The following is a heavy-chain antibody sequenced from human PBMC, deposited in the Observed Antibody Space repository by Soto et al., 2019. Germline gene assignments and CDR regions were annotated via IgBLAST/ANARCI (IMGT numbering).Heavy chain of an antibody. D-gene: IGHD6-6*01. CDR2: IIPIFGTA. CDR1: GGTFSSYA. CDR3: ARGASIAARPENYFDY. J-gene: IGHJ4*02. Sequence: QVQLVQSGAEVKKPGSSVKVSCKASGGTFSSYAISWVRQAPGQGLEWMGGIIPIFGTANYAQKFQGRVTITADESTCTAYMELSSLRSEDTAVYYCARGASIAARPENYFDYWGQGTLVTVSS. V-gene: IGHV1-69*12.